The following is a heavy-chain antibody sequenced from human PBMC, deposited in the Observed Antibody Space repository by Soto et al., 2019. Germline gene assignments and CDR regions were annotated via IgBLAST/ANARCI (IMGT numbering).Heavy chain of an antibody. J-gene: IGHJ4*02. CDR2: ISASGGGT. CDR1: GFTFSTYA. D-gene: IGHD3-22*01. V-gene: IGHV3-23*01. Sequence: VGSLRLSCAASGFTFSTYAMSWVRQAPGKGLEWVSGISASGGGTYYADSVKGRFTISRDNSKNTLYLQMSSLRAEDTAVYYCAREDTSGYYPWLYWYPETLLTVSS. CDR3: AREDTSGYYPWLY.